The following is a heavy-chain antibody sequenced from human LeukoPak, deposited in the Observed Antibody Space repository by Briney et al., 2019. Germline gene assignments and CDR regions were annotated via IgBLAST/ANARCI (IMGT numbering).Heavy chain of an antibody. V-gene: IGHV1-18*01. Sequence: ASVKVSCKASGYTFTSYGISWVRQAPGQGLEWMGWISAYNGNTNYAQKLQGRVTMTTDTSTSTAYMELRSLRSDDTAVYYCARDKSEDIVATTQDYWGQGTLVTVSS. CDR2: ISAYNGNT. CDR3: ARDKSEDIVATTQDY. D-gene: IGHD5-12*01. CDR1: GYTFTSYG. J-gene: IGHJ4*02.